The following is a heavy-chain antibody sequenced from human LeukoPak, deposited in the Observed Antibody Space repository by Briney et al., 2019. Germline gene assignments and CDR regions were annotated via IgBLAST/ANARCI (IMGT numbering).Heavy chain of an antibody. D-gene: IGHD5-12*01. CDR3: ATVPYSGYPNYYYYYYMDV. V-gene: IGHV3-48*03. Sequence: PGGSLRLSCAASGFTFSSYEMNWVRQAPGKGLEWVSYISSSGSTIYYADPVKGRFTISRDNAKNSLYPQMNSLRAEDTAVYYCATVPYSGYPNYYYYYYMDVWGKGTTVTVSS. CDR1: GFTFSSYE. J-gene: IGHJ6*03. CDR2: ISSSGSTI.